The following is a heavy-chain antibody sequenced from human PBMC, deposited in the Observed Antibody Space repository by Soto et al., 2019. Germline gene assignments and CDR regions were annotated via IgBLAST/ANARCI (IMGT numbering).Heavy chain of an antibody. CDR3: TPPSGKGELCA. V-gene: IGHV3-73*01. D-gene: IGHD3-16*01. Sequence: EVQLVESGGGLVQPGGSLKLSCAASGFTFSGSAMHWVRQASGKGLEWVGRIRSKANSYATAYAASVKGRFTISRDDSKNTAYLQMNSLKTEDTVVYYCTPPSGKGELCAWGQGTLVTVSS. J-gene: IGHJ5*02. CDR2: IRSKANSYAT. CDR1: GFTFSGSA.